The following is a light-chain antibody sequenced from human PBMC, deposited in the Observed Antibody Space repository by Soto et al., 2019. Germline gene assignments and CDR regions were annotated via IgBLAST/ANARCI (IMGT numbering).Light chain of an antibody. V-gene: IGKV3-15*01. J-gene: IGKJ1*01. CDR3: QQYNSWPLT. CDR1: QSVSSN. CDR2: GAS. Sequence: EIVMTQSPATLSVSPGERETHSCRASQSVSSNLAWYQQKPGQAPRLLIYGASTRATGIPARFSGSGSGTEFTLSISSLQSEDFAVYYCQQYNSWPLTFGQGTKVDIK.